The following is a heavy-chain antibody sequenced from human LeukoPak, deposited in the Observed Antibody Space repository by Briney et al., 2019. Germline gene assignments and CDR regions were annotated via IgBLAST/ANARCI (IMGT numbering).Heavy chain of an antibody. Sequence: GGSLRLSCAASGFTFSSYAMSWVRQAPGKGLEWVSAISGSGGSTYYADSVKGRFTISRDNSKNTLYLQVNSLRAEDTAVYYCAKAPRSTTVTPDYWGQGTLVTVSS. CDR1: GFTFSSYA. D-gene: IGHD4-17*01. CDR3: AKAPRSTTVTPDY. CDR2: ISGSGGST. J-gene: IGHJ4*02. V-gene: IGHV3-23*01.